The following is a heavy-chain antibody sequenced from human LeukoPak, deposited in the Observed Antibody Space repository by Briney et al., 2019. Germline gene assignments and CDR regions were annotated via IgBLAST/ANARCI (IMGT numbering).Heavy chain of an antibody. V-gene: IGHV3-11*04. CDR1: GGSISSGGYY. J-gene: IGHJ4*02. Sequence: LSLTCTVSGGSISSGGYYWSWIRQAPGKGLEWLSYISSSGRTIYYADSVRGRFTISRDNAKNSLYLQMNSLRAEDTAVYYCARWRGGMGLLNPPYFDYWGQGTLVTVSS. CDR3: ARWRGGMGLLNPPYFDY. CDR2: ISSSGRTI. D-gene: IGHD3-3*01.